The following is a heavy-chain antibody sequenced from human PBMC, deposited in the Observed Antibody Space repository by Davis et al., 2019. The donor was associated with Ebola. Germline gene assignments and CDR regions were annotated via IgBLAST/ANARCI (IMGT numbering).Heavy chain of an antibody. J-gene: IGHJ4*02. V-gene: IGHV3-15*01. CDR1: GFTFSSYG. CDR3: TTKSSPSSGWYYFDN. D-gene: IGHD6-19*01. CDR2: IRSKTDGGTT. Sequence: GGSLRLSCAASGFTFSSYGMHWVRQAPGKGLEWVGRIRSKTDGGTTDYAAPVKGRFSISRDDSKNTLYLQMNSLKTEDTAVYYCTTKSSPSSGWYYFDNWGRGTLVTVSS.